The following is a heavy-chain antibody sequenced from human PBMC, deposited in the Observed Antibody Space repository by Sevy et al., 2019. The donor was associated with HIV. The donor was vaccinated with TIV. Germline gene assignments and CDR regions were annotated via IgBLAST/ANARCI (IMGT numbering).Heavy chain of an antibody. Sequence: GGSLRLSCAASGFAFSNAWMSWVRQAPGKGLEWVGRIKTTADGGPTDYAAPVKDRFIISRDDSKNTLYLQMNSLKTEDTAVYCCTTNDVFDIWGQGTMVTVSS. CDR3: TTNDVFDI. J-gene: IGHJ3*02. V-gene: IGHV3-15*01. CDR1: GFAFSNAW. CDR2: IKTTADGGPT.